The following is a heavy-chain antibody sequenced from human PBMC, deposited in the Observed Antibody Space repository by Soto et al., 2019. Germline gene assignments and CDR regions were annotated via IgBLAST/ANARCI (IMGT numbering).Heavy chain of an antibody. CDR2: ISYDGSNK. V-gene: IGHV3-30*18. J-gene: IGHJ4*02. CDR3: AKDTPEKNYYDSSGDMKYYFAY. D-gene: IGHD3-22*01. CDR1: GFTFRSYG. Sequence: GGSLRLSCAASGFTFRSYGMHWVRQAPGKGLEWVAVISYDGSNKYYADSVKGRFTISRDNSKNTLYLQMNSLRAEDTAVYYCAKDTPEKNYYDSSGDMKYYFAYWGQGT.